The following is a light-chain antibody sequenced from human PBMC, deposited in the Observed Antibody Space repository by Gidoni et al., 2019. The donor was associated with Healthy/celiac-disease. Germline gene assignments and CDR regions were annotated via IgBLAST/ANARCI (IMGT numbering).Light chain of an antibody. J-gene: IGKJ1*01. Sequence: DIQRNQPPSSLSASVGDRVTITCRASQSISSYLNWYQQKPGKAPKLLIYAASSLQSGVPSRFSGSGSGRDFTLTISSLQPEDFATYYCQQSYSTPGTFXQXTKVEIK. CDR1: QSISSY. CDR2: AAS. V-gene: IGKV1-39*01. CDR3: QQSYSTPGT.